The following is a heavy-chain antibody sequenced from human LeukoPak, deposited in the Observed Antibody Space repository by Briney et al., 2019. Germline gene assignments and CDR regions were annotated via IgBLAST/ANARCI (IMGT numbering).Heavy chain of an antibody. V-gene: IGHV1-18*04. CDR2: ISAYNGNT. D-gene: IGHD3-3*01. J-gene: IGHJ4*02. Sequence: ASVKVSCKASGYTFTGYYMHWVRQAPGQGLEWMGWISAYNGNTNYAQKLQGRVTMTTDTSTSTAYMELRSLRSDDTAVYYCARGERITIFGVVIRLHFDYWGQGTLVTVSS. CDR1: GYTFTGYY. CDR3: ARGERITIFGVVIRLHFDY.